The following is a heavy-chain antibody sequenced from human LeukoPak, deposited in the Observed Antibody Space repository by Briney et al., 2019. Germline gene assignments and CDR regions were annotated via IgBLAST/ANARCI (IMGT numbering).Heavy chain of an antibody. CDR1: GGSISSTSYY. D-gene: IGHD5-12*01. CDR2: IYYSGNT. Sequence: PSETLSLTCTVSGGSISSTSYYWAWIRQPPGKGLEWIGTIYYSGNTYYNPSLKSRVTISVDTSKNQFALKLGSVTAADTAVYYCASNLSGYSNFDYWGQGTLVTVSS. CDR3: ASNLSGYSNFDY. V-gene: IGHV4-39*01. J-gene: IGHJ4*02.